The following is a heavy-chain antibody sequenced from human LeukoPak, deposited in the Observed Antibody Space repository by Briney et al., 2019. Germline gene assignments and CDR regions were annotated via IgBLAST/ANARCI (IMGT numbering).Heavy chain of an antibody. CDR2: INPNSGGT. CDR1: GYSFTGYY. J-gene: IGHJ4*02. Sequence: GASVKVSCKASGYSFTGYYMHWVRQAPGQGLEWMGWINPNSGGTNYAQKFQGRVTITRDKSISTAYMELSRLRSDDTAVYYCARDPTYYDFWSGYFDGYWGQGTLVTVSS. CDR3: ARDPTYYDFWSGYFDGY. D-gene: IGHD3-3*01. V-gene: IGHV1-2*02.